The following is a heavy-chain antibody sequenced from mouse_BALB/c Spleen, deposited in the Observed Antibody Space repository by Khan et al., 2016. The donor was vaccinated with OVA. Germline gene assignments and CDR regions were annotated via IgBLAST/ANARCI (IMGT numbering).Heavy chain of an antibody. CDR3: ARDYWFTY. Sequence: EVELVESGGGLVKPGGSLKLSCAASGFTFSNYAMSWVRQTPEKRLEWVASISRGGSTYYPDSVKGRFTIPRDNDRNILYLQMSSLRYEDTAMYYCARDYWFTYWGQGTLVTVSA. J-gene: IGHJ3*01. CDR2: ISRGGST. V-gene: IGHV5-6-5*01. CDR1: GFTFSNYA.